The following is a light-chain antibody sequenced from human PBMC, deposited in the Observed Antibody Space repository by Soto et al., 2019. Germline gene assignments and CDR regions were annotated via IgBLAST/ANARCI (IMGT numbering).Light chain of an antibody. CDR3: KQYYSSPPYT. V-gene: IGKV4-1*01. CDR2: WAS. Sequence: DIVMTQSPDSLAVSLGERATINCKSSQSVLYSSNNKNYLTWYQQKPGQPPKLLIYWASTRESGVPDRFSGGGSGTDFSLTISSLQDEDVAVYYCKQYYSSPPYTFGQGTKLAIK. J-gene: IGKJ2*01. CDR1: QSVLYSSNNKNY.